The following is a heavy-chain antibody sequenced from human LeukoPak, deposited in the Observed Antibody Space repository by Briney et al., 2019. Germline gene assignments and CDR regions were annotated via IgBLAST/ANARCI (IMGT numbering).Heavy chain of an antibody. CDR2: ISSGSSTI. Sequence: GGCLRLSCAASGFTFSSYSMNWVRQAPGKGLEWISYISSGSSTIYYADSVKGRFTISRDNAKNSLYLQMNSLRAEDTAVYYCARDPAGAGIYYDYWGQGTLVTVSS. V-gene: IGHV3-48*01. CDR3: ARDPAGAGIYYDY. J-gene: IGHJ4*02. D-gene: IGHD6-19*01. CDR1: GFTFSSYS.